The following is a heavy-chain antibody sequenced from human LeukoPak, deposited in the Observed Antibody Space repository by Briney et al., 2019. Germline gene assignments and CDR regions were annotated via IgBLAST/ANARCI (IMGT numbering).Heavy chain of an antibody. Sequence: GGSLRLSCAASGFTFTTYWMSWVRQAPGKGLVWVSRINSDGSSTSYADSVKGRFTISRDNAKNTLYLQMNSLRAEDTAVYYCARVFSVFGVVIPPDYWGQGTLVTVSS. J-gene: IGHJ4*02. V-gene: IGHV3-74*01. CDR2: INSDGSST. D-gene: IGHD3-3*01. CDR3: ARVFSVFGVVIPPDY. CDR1: GFTFTTYW.